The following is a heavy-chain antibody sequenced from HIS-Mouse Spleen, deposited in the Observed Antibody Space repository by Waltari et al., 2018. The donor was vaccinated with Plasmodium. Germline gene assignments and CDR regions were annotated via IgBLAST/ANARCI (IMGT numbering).Heavy chain of an antibody. Sequence: EVQLVESGGGLVKPGGSLRLSCAASGFTFSSYSMNWVRQAPGKGQEGVLSSSSSSSYIYYAAAVKGRFTISRDNAKNSLYRQMNSRRDEDTAVYYCAREDILTGYYNDYWYFDLWGRGTLVTVSS. D-gene: IGHD3-9*01. CDR1: GFTFSSYS. CDR3: AREDILTGYYNDYWYFDL. CDR2: SSSSSSYI. J-gene: IGHJ2*01. V-gene: IGHV3-21*01.